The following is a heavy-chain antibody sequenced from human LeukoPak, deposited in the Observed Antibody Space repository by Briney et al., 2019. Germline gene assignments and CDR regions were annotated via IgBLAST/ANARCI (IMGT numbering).Heavy chain of an antibody. D-gene: IGHD1-1*01. V-gene: IGHV4-34*01. CDR1: GGSFSGYY. J-gene: IGHJ4*01. CDR3: ARGGYGGFDY. CDR2: INHSGST. Sequence: SETLSLTCAVYGGSFSGYYWSWIRQPPGKGLEWIGEINHSGSTNYNPSLKSRVTISVDTSKNQFSLKLSSVTAADTAVYYCARGGYGGFDYWGHGPLVTVSS.